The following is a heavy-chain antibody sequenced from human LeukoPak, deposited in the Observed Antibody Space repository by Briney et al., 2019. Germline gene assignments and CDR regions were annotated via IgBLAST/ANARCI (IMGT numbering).Heavy chain of an antibody. Sequence: GGSLRLSCAFSGFTFNSHYVHWVRQAPGQGLLWVSRTTDDATTTYADSVRGRFTISRDIAKKTLYLQMNSLRAEDTAVYYCARGHLCSFDHWGQGALVTVSS. V-gene: IGHV3-74*01. CDR2: TTDDATTT. J-gene: IGHJ4*02. CDR1: GFTFNSHY. CDR3: ARGHLCSFDH. D-gene: IGHD6-19*01.